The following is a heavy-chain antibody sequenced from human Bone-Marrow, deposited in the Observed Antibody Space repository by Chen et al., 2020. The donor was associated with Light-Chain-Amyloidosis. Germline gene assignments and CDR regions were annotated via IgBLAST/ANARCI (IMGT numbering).Heavy chain of an antibody. CDR1: GFTFRNYG. V-gene: IGHV3-30-3*01. J-gene: IGHJ4*02. D-gene: IGHD6-6*01. Sequence: QVQLVEFGGGVVQPGRSLRLPCAASGFTFRNYGMHWVRQTPGKGLEWVAVLSYDGNSKYYADSVKGRFTISRDSSKNTLYLQMNSLRAEDTAVYYCARVSFERGGPARPPGDSWGQGTLVTVSS. CDR2: LSYDGNSK. CDR3: ARVSFERGGPARPPGDS.